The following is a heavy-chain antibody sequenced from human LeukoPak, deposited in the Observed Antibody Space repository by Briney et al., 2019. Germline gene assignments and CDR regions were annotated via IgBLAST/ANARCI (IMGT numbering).Heavy chain of an antibody. J-gene: IGHJ6*03. CDR1: GGSISSYY. CDR2: IHYSGTT. D-gene: IGHD1-1*01. CDR3: ARVSWFPGTSYYYMDV. V-gene: IGHV4-59*01. Sequence: SKTLSLTCTVSGGSISSYYWSWIRQPPGKGLEWIGYIHYSGTTNYNPSLKSRVTISVDTSKTQFSLKLSSVTAADTAVYYCARVSWFPGTSYYYMDVWGKGTTVTVSS.